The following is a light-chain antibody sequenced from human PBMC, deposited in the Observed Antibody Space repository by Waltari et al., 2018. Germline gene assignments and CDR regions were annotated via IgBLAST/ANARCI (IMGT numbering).Light chain of an antibody. V-gene: IGKV2-28*01. CDR2: LGS. Sequence: QSLLHRNGNNDVDWYLQKPGQSPKLLSYLGSNLASGVPDKFSSSGSGTDFTLKISRVEAEDVGVYYCMQSRQALWTFGQGTKVEIK. CDR3: MQSRQALWT. CDR1: QSLLHRNGNND. J-gene: IGKJ1*01.